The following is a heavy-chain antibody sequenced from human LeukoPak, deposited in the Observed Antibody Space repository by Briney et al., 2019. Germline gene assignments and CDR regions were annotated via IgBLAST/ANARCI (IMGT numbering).Heavy chain of an antibody. D-gene: IGHD3-9*01. Sequence: IPSETLSLTCTVSGGSISSNYWSWIRQPPGKGLEWIGYIYYSGSTNYNPSLKSRVIISVDTSKNQFSLNLSSVTAADTAVYYCARHNQKLADTTAYYLGWRKRAPYYFDYWGQGILVTVSS. CDR1: GGSISSNY. CDR3: ARHNQKLADTTAYYLGWRKRAPYYFDY. V-gene: IGHV4-59*08. J-gene: IGHJ4*02. CDR2: IYYSGST.